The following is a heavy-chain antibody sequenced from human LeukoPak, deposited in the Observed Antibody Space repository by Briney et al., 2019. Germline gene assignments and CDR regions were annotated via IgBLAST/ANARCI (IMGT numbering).Heavy chain of an antibody. J-gene: IGHJ4*02. Sequence: GGSLRLSCAASGFTFSSYEMSWVRQAPGEGLEWVSYISSGGSTIFYADSVKGRFTISRDNAKNSLYLQMNSLRAEDTAVYYCARLYSSSSGLRASDYWGQGTLVTVSS. CDR1: GFTFSSYE. CDR2: ISSGGSTI. CDR3: ARLYSSSSGLRASDY. V-gene: IGHV3-48*03. D-gene: IGHD6-6*01.